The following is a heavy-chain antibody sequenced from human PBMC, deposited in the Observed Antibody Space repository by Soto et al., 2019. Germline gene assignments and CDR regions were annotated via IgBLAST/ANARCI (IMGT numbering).Heavy chain of an antibody. J-gene: IGHJ6*02. Sequence: GGSLRLSCAASGFTFSNAWMSWVRQAPGKGLEWVGRIKSKTDGGRTDYAAPVKGRFTISRDDSKNTLYLQMNSLKTEDTAVYYCTTEHSVVVPAAKDMRDVWGQGTTVTVSS. CDR1: GFTFSNAW. D-gene: IGHD2-2*01. CDR3: TTEHSVVVPAAKDMRDV. CDR2: IKSKTDGGRT. V-gene: IGHV3-15*01.